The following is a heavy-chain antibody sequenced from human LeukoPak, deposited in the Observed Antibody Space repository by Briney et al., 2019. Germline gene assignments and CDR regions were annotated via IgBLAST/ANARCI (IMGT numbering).Heavy chain of an antibody. V-gene: IGHV4-39*01. CDR1: GGSISSSSYY. J-gene: IGHJ4*02. CDR2: IYYSGST. CDR3: ARVGALGYCSGGSCYAPDSVDY. D-gene: IGHD2-15*01. Sequence: PSETLSLTCTVSGGSISSSSYYWGWIRQPPGRGLEWIGSIYYSGSTYYNPSLKSRVTISVDTSKNQFSLKLSSVTAADTAVYYCARVGALGYCSGGSCYAPDSVDYWGQGTLVTVSS.